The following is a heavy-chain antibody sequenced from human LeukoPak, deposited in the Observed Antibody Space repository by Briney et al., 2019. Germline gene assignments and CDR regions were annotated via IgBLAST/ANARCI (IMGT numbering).Heavy chain of an antibody. J-gene: IGHJ5*02. CDR1: GFTFSSYG. D-gene: IGHD6-19*01. CDR2: ISYDGSNK. CDR3: AKDSSGWNNWFDP. Sequence: PGGSLRLSCAASGFTFSSYGMHWVRQAPGKGLEWVAVISYDGSNKYYADSVKGRFTISRDNSKNTLYLQMNSLRAEDTAVYYCAKDSSGWNNWFDPWGQGTLVTVSS. V-gene: IGHV3-30*18.